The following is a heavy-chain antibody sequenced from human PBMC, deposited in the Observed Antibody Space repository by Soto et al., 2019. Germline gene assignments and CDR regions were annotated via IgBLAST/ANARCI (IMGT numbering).Heavy chain of an antibody. V-gene: IGHV3-23*01. CDR3: ATSSGYYDFWSGFSR. D-gene: IGHD3-3*01. Sequence: EVQLLESGGGLVQPGGSLRLSCAASGFIFSNSAMSWVRQAPGKGLEWVSAIGSGGGSTYYADSVKGRFTISRDNSKNTLYLQLNSLTAEDTAIFYCATSSGYYDFWSGFSRGGRGTLVTVSS. J-gene: IGHJ4*02. CDR1: GFIFSNSA. CDR2: IGSGGGST.